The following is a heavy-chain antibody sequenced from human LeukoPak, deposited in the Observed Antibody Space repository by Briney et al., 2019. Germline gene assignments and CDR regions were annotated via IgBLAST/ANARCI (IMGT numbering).Heavy chain of an antibody. CDR2: IYYSGST. CDR3: ARASSSSRYGTWSWRSYNWFDP. CDR1: GGSLSSSSYY. J-gene: IGHJ5*02. D-gene: IGHD6-13*01. V-gene: IGHV4-39*07. Sequence: SETLSLTCTVSGGSLSSSSYYWGWIRQPPGKGLEWIGSIYYSGSTNYNPSLKSRVTISVDTSKNQFSLKLSSVTAADTAVYYCARASSSSRYGTWSWRSYNWFDPWGQGTLVTVSS.